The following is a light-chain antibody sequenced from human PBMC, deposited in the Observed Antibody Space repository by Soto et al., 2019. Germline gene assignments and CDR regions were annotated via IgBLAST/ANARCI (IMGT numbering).Light chain of an antibody. CDR3: SSYAGNNIYYV. J-gene: IGLJ1*01. CDR2: DVS. Sequence: QSVLTQPPSASGSPGQSVTISCTGTSNDVGGYNFVSWYQQHPGKAPKLMIFDVSKRPSGVPDRFSGSKSGSTASLTVSGLQAEDEADYYCSSYAGNNIYYVFGTGTKVTVL. CDR1: SNDVGGYNF. V-gene: IGLV2-8*01.